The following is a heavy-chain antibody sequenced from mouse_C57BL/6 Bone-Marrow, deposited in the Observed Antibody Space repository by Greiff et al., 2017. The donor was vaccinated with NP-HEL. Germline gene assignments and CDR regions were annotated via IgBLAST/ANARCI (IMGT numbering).Heavy chain of an antibody. CDR2: IDPANGNT. D-gene: IGHD2-4*01. V-gene: IGHV14-3*01. Sequence: VQLKQSVAELVRPGASVKLSCTASGFNIKNTYMHWVKQRPEQGLEWIGRIDPANGNTKYAPKFQGKATITADTSSNTAYLQLSSLTSEDTSISYCATRSLYSHYDVYAMDYWAQLTSVTVSS. J-gene: IGHJ4*01. CDR1: GFNIKNTY. CDR3: ATRSLYSHYDVYAMDY.